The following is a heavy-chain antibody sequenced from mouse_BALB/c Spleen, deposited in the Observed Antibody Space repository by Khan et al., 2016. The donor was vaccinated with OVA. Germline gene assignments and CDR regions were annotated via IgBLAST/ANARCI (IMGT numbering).Heavy chain of an antibody. CDR3: AISNYYGRSLYAMDY. V-gene: IGHV1S41*01. CDR2: IAPGSGST. CDR1: GYTFTSYW. J-gene: IGHJ4*01. D-gene: IGHD1-1*01. Sequence: DLVKLGASVKLSCKASGYTFTSYWINWIKQRPGQGLEWIGHIAPGSGSTYYNEMFKGKATLTVDTSSSTAYIQLSSLSSEDSAVYFSAISNYYGRSLYAMDYWGQGTSVTVSS.